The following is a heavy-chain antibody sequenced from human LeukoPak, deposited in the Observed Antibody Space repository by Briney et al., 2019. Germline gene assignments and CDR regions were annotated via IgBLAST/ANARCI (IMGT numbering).Heavy chain of an antibody. D-gene: IGHD7-27*01. J-gene: IGHJ5*02. CDR3: ARRTRNWGSWWFDP. CDR1: GGSISSYY. CDR2: INHSGST. Sequence: SETLSLTCTVSGGSISSYYWSWVRQPPGKGLEWIGEINHSGSTNYNPSLKSRLTISVDTSKNQFSLKLSSVTAADTAVYYCARRTRNWGSWWFDPWGQGTLVTVSS. V-gene: IGHV4-34*01.